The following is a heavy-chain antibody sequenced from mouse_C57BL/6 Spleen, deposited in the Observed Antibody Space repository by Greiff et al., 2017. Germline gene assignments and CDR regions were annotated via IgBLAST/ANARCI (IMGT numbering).Heavy chain of an antibody. J-gene: IGHJ3*01. Sequence: QVQLQQSGAELVRPGTSVKVSCKASGYAFTNYLIEWVKQRPGQGLEWIGVINPGSGGTNYNEKFKGKATLTADKSSSTAYMQLSSLTSEDSAVYFCARGDDYAGAWFAYWGQGTLVTVSA. V-gene: IGHV1-54*01. CDR3: ARGDDYAGAWFAY. CDR2: INPGSGGT. D-gene: IGHD2-4*01. CDR1: GYAFTNYL.